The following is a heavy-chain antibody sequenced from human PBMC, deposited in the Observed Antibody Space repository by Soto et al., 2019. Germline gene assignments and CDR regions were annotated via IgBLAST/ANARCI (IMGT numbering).Heavy chain of an antibody. J-gene: IGHJ4*02. Sequence: PGGSLRLSCAASGFTFSSYAMSWVRQTPGKGLEWVSTLSSNGKYRGYADSVKGRFTISRDNAENSLYLQMDSLRAEDTAVYYCAREAPNSPFDYWGQGTLVTVSS. CDR1: GFTFSSYA. D-gene: IGHD1-26*01. CDR3: AREAPNSPFDY. V-gene: IGHV3-21*04. CDR2: LSSNGKYR.